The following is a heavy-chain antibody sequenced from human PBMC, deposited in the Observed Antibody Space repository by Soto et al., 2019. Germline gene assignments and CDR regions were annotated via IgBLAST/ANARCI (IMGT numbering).Heavy chain of an antibody. CDR2: IIPILGIA. CDR3: ARAPPGGRYYYYMDV. CDR1: GGTFSSYT. J-gene: IGHJ6*03. D-gene: IGHD2-15*01. V-gene: IGHV1-69*02. Sequence: SVKVSCKASGGTFSSYTISWVRQAPGQGLEWMGRIIPILGIANYAQKFQGRVTITADKSTSTAYMELSSLRSEDTAVYYCARAPPGGRYYYYMDVWGKGTTVTVSS.